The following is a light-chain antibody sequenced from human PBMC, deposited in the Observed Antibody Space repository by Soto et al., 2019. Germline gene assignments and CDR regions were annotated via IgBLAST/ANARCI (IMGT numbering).Light chain of an antibody. V-gene: IGKV1-16*01. CDR3: QQYHSYPAS. CDR2: DAS. J-gene: IGKJ1*01. Sequence: LQMTQSPSSLSASVGDRVTITCRASQGISSFLAWFQQKPGKAPKSLIYDASTLQSGVSSRFSGSGSDTHFTLTISSLQPEDFATYYCQQYHSYPASFGQGTKVEIK. CDR1: QGISSF.